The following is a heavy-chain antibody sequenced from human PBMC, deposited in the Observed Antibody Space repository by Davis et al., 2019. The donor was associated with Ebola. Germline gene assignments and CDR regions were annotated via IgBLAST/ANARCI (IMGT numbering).Heavy chain of an antibody. CDR2: ISYDGSNK. Sequence: GGSLRLSCAASGFTFSSYAMHWVRQAPGKGLEWVAVISYDGSNKYYADSVKGRFTISRDNSKNTLYLQMNSLRAEDTAVYYCARVDLWFGELLAKAPVGPRRDYYYYGMDVWGQGTTVTVSS. CDR3: ARVDLWFGELLAKAPVGPRRDYYYYGMDV. J-gene: IGHJ6*02. V-gene: IGHV3-30*04. D-gene: IGHD3-10*01. CDR1: GFTFSSYA.